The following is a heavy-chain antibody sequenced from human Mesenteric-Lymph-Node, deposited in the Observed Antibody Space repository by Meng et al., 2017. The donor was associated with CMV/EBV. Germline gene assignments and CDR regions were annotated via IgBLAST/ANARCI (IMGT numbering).Heavy chain of an antibody. CDR3: ARVGWELLAFDY. V-gene: IGHV4-4*02. J-gene: IGHJ4*02. D-gene: IGHD1-26*01. CDR1: GGSISSSNW. CDR2: IYHSGST. Sequence: AVSGGSISSSNWWSWVRQPPGKGLEWIGEIYHSGSTNYNPSLKSRVTISVDKSKNQFSLKLSSVTAADTAVYYCARVGWELLAFDYWGQGTLVTVSS.